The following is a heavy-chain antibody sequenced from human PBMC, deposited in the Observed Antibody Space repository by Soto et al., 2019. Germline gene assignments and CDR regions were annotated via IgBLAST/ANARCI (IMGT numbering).Heavy chain of an antibody. CDR2: IYYSGST. V-gene: IGHV4-59*08. CDR1: GGSISSYY. Sequence: SETLSLTCTVSGGSISSYYWSWIRQPPGKGLEWIGYIYYSGSTYYNPSLKSRVTISVDTAKNQFSLKLSSVTAADTAVYYCASPYYYGSGMSAFDIWGQGTMVTVSS. D-gene: IGHD3-10*01. CDR3: ASPYYYGSGMSAFDI. J-gene: IGHJ3*02.